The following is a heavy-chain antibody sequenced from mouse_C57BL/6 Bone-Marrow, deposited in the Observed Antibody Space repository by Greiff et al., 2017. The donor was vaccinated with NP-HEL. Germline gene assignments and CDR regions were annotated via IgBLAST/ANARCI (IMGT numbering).Heavy chain of an antibody. Sequence: EVQVVESGGGLVQPGESLKLSCESNEYEFPSHDMSWVRKTPEKRLELVAAINSDGGSTYYPDTMERRFIISRDNTKKTLYLQMSSLRAEDTALYYCARRGYSNYPYWYFDVWGTGTTVTVSS. CDR2: INSDGGST. D-gene: IGHD2-5*01. CDR3: ARRGYSNYPYWYFDV. CDR1: EYEFPSHD. V-gene: IGHV5-2*01. J-gene: IGHJ1*03.